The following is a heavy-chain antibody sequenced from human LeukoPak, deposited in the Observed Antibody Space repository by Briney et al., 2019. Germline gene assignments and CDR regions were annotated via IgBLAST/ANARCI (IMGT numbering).Heavy chain of an antibody. V-gene: IGHV3-30-3*01. CDR2: ISYDGSNK. CDR1: GFTFSSYA. CDR3: ARDREQRLHAFDI. Sequence: PGGSLRLSCAASGFTFSSYAMHWVRQAPGKGLEWVAVISYDGSNKYYADSVKGRFTISRDNSKNTLYLQMNSLRAEDTAVYYCARDREQRLHAFDIWGQGTMVTVSS. J-gene: IGHJ3*02. D-gene: IGHD6-19*01.